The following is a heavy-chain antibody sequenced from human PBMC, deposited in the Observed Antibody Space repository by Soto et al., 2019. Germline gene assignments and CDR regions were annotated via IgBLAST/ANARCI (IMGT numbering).Heavy chain of an antibody. V-gene: IGHV3-30*18. CDR2: ISYDGSNK. CDR3: AKYVEMATKRPDY. D-gene: IGHD5-12*01. Sequence: GGSLRLSCAASGFTFSSYAMHWVRQAPGKGLEWVAVISYDGSNKYYADSVKGRFTISRDNSKNTLYLQMNSLRAEDTAVYYCAKYVEMATKRPDYWGQGTLVTVSS. CDR1: GFTFSSYA. J-gene: IGHJ4*02.